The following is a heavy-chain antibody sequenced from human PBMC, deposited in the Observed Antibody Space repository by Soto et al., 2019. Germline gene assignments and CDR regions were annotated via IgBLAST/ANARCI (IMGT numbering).Heavy chain of an antibody. CDR1: GYTFTGYY. D-gene: IGHD6-13*01. J-gene: IGHJ6*02. CDR2: INPNSGGT. CDR3: ARGDYGAAAGTGYYYGMDV. Sequence: GASVKVSCKASGYTFTGYYMHWVRQAPGQGLEWMGWINPNSGGTNYAQKFQGWVTMTRDTSISTAYMELSRLRSDDTAVYYCARGDYGAAAGTGYYYGMDVWGQGTTVTVSS. V-gene: IGHV1-2*04.